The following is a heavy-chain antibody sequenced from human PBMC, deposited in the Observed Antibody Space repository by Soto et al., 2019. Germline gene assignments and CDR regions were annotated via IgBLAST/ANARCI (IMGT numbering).Heavy chain of an antibody. CDR3: GRTASALYSNNMRGMEV. D-gene: IGHD4-4*01. CDR1: GYSFDDYG. V-gene: IGHV1-18*01. Sequence: GASVKVSCKASGYSFDDYGINWVRQVPGQGLEWMGWISAYNGNTNFAPRLHGRVTLTTDTSTSTAYMEVRRLRSHDTAVYFCGRTASALYSNNMRGMEVWGQGTTVTVSS. J-gene: IGHJ6*02. CDR2: ISAYNGNT.